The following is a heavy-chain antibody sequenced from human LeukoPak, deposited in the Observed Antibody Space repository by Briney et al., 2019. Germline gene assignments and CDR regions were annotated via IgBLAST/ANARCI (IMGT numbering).Heavy chain of an antibody. CDR2: ISYSGNT. J-gene: IGHJ3*02. CDR3: ARHCCSGPAKRVFDI. CDR1: GGSIISSDYH. Sequence: SETLSITSTVSGGSIISSDYHWGWVRQPPGKGLEWIGTISYSGNTDYNPSLRSRVTISVDTSNNQFSLRLGSVTAADTAVYHCARHCCSGPAKRVFDIWGQGTMVTVSS. V-gene: IGHV4-39*01. D-gene: IGHD2-15*01.